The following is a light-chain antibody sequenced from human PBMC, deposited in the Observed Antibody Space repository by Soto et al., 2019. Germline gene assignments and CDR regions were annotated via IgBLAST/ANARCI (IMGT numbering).Light chain of an antibody. CDR1: QSVSSSY. CDR2: GAS. CDR3: QQYGSSPLT. Sequence: EIVLTQSPGTLSLSPGERATLSCRASQSVSSSYLAWYQQKPGQAPRLLMYGASSRATGIPDRFSGSGSGTDFTLTISRLELEDFAVYYCQQYGSSPLTFGGGTKVEIK. J-gene: IGKJ4*01. V-gene: IGKV3-20*01.